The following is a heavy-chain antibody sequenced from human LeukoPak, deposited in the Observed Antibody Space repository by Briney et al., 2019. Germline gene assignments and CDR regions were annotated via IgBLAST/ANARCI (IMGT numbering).Heavy chain of an antibody. D-gene: IGHD6-13*01. Sequence: SETLSLTCTVSGGSISSYYWSWIRQPPGKGLEWIGYIYYSGSTNYNPSLKSRVTISVDTSKNQFSLKLSSVTAADTAVYYCARDNSSSRQVDAFDIWGQGTMVTVSS. CDR3: ARDNSSSRQVDAFDI. V-gene: IGHV4-59*01. J-gene: IGHJ3*02. CDR1: GGSISSYY. CDR2: IYYSGST.